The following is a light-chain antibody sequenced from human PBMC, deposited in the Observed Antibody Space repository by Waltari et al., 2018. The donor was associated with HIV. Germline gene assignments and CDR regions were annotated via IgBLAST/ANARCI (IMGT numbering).Light chain of an antibody. J-gene: IGLJ3*02. CDR2: EDN. CDR1: SGSIASNF. Sequence: NFMLAPPQSVSGSPGKTVTISCTRSSGSIASNFVQWYRQRPDSSPTIVIYEDNQRPSGVPDRFSGSIDSSSNSASLTISGLKTEDEADYYCQSYDSSNQWVFGGGTKLTVL. V-gene: IGLV6-57*01. CDR3: QSYDSSNQWV.